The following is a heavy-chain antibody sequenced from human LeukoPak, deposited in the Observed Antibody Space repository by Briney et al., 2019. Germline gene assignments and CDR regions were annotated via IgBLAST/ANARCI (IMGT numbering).Heavy chain of an antibody. CDR1: GFTFDDYA. D-gene: IGHD3-22*01. Sequence: GGSLRLSCAASGFTFDDYAMHWARQAPGKGLEWVSGISWNSGSIGYADSVKGRFTISRDNAKNSLYLQMNSLRAEDTALYYCAKGATDYYDSSGSIDYWGQGTLVTVSS. CDR2: ISWNSGSI. V-gene: IGHV3-9*01. CDR3: AKGATDYYDSSGSIDY. J-gene: IGHJ4*02.